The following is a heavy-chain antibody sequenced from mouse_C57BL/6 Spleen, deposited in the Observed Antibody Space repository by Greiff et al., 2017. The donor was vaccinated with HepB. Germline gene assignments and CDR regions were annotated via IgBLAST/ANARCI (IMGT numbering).Heavy chain of an antibody. Sequence: VQLQQSGAELARPGASVKMSCKASGYTFTSYTMHWVKQRPGQGLEWIGYINPSSGYTKYNQKFKDKATLTADKSSSTAYMQLSSLTSEDSAVYYCAREGYYYGSSLYAMDYWGQGTSVTVSS. D-gene: IGHD1-1*01. V-gene: IGHV1-4*01. CDR2: INPSSGYT. J-gene: IGHJ4*01. CDR3: AREGYYYGSSLYAMDY. CDR1: GYTFTSYT.